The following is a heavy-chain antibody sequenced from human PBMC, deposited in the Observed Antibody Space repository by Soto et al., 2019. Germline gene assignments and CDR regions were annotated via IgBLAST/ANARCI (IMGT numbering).Heavy chain of an antibody. CDR2: IYYSGST. CDR3: ARSHFSSSWYLTSNWFDP. J-gene: IGHJ5*02. CDR1: GGSISSYY. V-gene: IGHV4-59*01. Sequence: PSETLSLTCTVSGGSISSYYWSWIRQPPGKGLEWIGYIYYSGSTNYNPSLKSRVTISVDTSKNQFSLKLSSVTAADTAVYYCARSHFSSSWYLTSNWFDPWGQGTLVTVSS. D-gene: IGHD6-13*01.